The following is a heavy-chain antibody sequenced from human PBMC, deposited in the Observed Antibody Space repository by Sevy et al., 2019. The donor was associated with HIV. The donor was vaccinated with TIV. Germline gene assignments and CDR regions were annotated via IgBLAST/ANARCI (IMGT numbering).Heavy chain of an antibody. CDR1: GFTFSSYA. J-gene: IGHJ5*02. CDR3: AKDRDGSGSYWFDP. V-gene: IGHV3-23*01. D-gene: IGHD3-10*01. Sequence: GGSLRLSCAASGFTFSSYAMSWVRQAPGKGLEWVSAISGSGGSTYYADSVKGRFTISRDNSKNTLYLQMNGLRAEDTAVYYCAKDRDGSGSYWFDPWGQGTLVTVSS. CDR2: ISGSGGST.